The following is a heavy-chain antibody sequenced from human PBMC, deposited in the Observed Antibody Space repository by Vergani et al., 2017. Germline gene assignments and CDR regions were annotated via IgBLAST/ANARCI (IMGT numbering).Heavy chain of an antibody. V-gene: IGHV4-59*11. CDR3: ASDTHSGQRADR. CDR1: FDSIRNLY. J-gene: IGHJ5*02. Sequence: QVKLQESGPGLVKPSETLSLTCSVSFDSIRNLYCNWIRQPPGKGLEWIGSIHYSENTNYNPSLKTRATISVDTSKNQFSLTLTSVTAADTAVYYCASDTHSGQRADRWGQGILVTVTS. CDR2: IHYSENT. D-gene: IGHD6-19*01.